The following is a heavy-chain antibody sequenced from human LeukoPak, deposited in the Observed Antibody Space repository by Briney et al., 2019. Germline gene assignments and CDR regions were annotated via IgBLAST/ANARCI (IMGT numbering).Heavy chain of an antibody. Sequence: GWSLRLSCAASGFTFSSYGMHWVRQAPGKGLEWVAVIWYDGSNKYYADSVKGRFTISRDNSKNTLYLQMNSLRAEDTAVYYCASYAREDSSGYYAGFDYWGQGTLVTVSS. V-gene: IGHV3-33*01. CDR2: IWYDGSNK. J-gene: IGHJ4*02. D-gene: IGHD3-22*01. CDR3: ASYAREDSSGYYAGFDY. CDR1: GFTFSSYG.